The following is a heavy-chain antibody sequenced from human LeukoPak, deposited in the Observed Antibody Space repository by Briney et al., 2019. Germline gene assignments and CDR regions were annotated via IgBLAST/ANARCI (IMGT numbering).Heavy chain of an antibody. J-gene: IGHJ2*01. CDR2: INPNGGGT. Sequence: ASVKVSCKASGYTFTGYFMHWVRQAAGQGLEWMGWINPNGGGTNYAQKFQGRVTMTRDTSISTVYMELNRLRSDDTAVYFCARDQDYWYFDVWGRGTLVTVSS. CDR3: ARDQDYWYFDV. V-gene: IGHV1-2*02. CDR1: GYTFTGYF.